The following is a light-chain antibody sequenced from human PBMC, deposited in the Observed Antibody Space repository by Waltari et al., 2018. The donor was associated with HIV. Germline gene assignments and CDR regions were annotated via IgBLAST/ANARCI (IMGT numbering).Light chain of an antibody. J-gene: IGLJ1*01. Sequence: QSPLPPPAPVSGPPGPSIHIPCTCSSRDVCHSHYFSWSLQHPRQAPKLIRYDVSNRPSGVSDRFSGSKSGNTASLTISGHQAEDEADYYCSSYTGSNTRGVVGAGTRVTVL. CDR1: SRDVCHSHY. CDR2: DVS. V-gene: IGLV2-14*03. CDR3: SSYTGSNTRGV.